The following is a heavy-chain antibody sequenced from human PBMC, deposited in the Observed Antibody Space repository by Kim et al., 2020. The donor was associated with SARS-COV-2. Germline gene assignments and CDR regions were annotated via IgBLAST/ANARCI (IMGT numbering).Heavy chain of an antibody. Sequence: ASVKVSCKASGYTFTSYAMHWVRQAPGQRLEWMGWINAGNGNTKYSQKFQGRVTITRDTSASTAYMELSSLRSEDTAVYYCARGNEYQLLLDWFDPWGQGTLVTVSS. V-gene: IGHV1-3*01. J-gene: IGHJ5*02. CDR2: INAGNGNT. CDR3: ARGNEYQLLLDWFDP. CDR1: GYTFTSYA. D-gene: IGHD2-2*01.